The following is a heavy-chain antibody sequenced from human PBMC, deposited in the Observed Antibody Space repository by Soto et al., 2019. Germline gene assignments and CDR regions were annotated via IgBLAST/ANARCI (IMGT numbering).Heavy chain of an antibody. V-gene: IGHV4-31*03. D-gene: IGHD2-21*01. CDR3: AREGYAHFGDDGPFDLFYFDN. Sequence: QMQLQESGPGLVKPSQTLSLTCTVSGGSISSGGYFWNWLRQHPGKGLEWIGFIYHSGSTFYSPCLQSRVSISVDTSKNQFSLKLSSVTPADTAVYYCAREGYAHFGDDGPFDLFYFDNWGPGTLVTVSS. J-gene: IGHJ4*02. CDR2: IYHSGST. CDR1: GGSISSGGYF.